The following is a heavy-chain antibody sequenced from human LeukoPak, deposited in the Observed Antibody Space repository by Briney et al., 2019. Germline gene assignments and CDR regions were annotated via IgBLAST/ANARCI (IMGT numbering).Heavy chain of an antibody. CDR1: GFTFSSYT. CDR3: ARGSEGYCSGGGCYYGMDV. D-gene: IGHD2-15*01. Sequence: PGGSLRLSCAASGFTFSSYTMNWVRQAPGKGLEWVSYISSSSSYIYYADSVKGRFTISRDNDENSLYLQMNSLRAEDTAVYYCARGSEGYCSGGGCYYGMDVWGQGTTVTVSS. CDR2: ISSSSSYI. J-gene: IGHJ6*01. V-gene: IGHV3-21*01.